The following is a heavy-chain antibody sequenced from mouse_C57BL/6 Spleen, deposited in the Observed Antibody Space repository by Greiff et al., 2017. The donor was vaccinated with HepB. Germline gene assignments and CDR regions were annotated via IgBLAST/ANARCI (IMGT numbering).Heavy chain of an antibody. J-gene: IGHJ2*01. D-gene: IGHD2-5*01. CDR1: GYTFTSYW. CDR2: IDPSDSYT. CDR3: ARSTGSYSNYLDY. Sequence: VQLQRPGAELVKPGASVKLSCKASGYTFTSYWMQWVKQRPGQGLEWIGEIDPSDSYTNYNQKFKGKATLTVDTSSSTAYMQLSSLTSEDSAVYYCARSTGSYSNYLDYWGQGTTLTVSS. V-gene: IGHV1-50*01.